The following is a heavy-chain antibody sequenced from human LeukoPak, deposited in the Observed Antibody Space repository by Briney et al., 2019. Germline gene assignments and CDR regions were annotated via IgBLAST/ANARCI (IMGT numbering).Heavy chain of an antibody. Sequence: GGSLRLSCAVSGLTFSNFKFNWVRQAPGKGLEWVSYISGSGRTTFYADSVKGRFTISRDNAKNTLYLQMNSLRAEDTAVYYCAKDLDSSSWHVGGDFDYWGQGTLVTVSS. D-gene: IGHD6-13*01. V-gene: IGHV3-48*03. CDR3: AKDLDSSSWHVGGDFDY. CDR1: GLTFSNFK. CDR2: ISGSGRTT. J-gene: IGHJ4*02.